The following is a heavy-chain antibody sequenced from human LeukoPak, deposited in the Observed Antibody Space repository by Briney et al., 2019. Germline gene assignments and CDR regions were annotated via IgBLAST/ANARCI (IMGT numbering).Heavy chain of an antibody. D-gene: IGHD4-17*01. Sequence: SETLSLTCTVSGGSISSHYWSWIRQPPGKGLEWIGNIYYSGSTNYNPSLKSRVTISVDTSKNQFSLKLSSVTAADTAVYYCARGAAFYGRYYYYYMDVWGKGTTVTVSS. J-gene: IGHJ6*03. V-gene: IGHV4-59*11. CDR3: ARGAAFYGRYYYYYMDV. CDR1: GGSISSHY. CDR2: IYYSGST.